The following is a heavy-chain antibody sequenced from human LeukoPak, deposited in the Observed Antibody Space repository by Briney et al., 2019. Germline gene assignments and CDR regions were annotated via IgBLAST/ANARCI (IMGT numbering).Heavy chain of an antibody. CDR1: GGSIGTYY. D-gene: IGHD1-26*01. CDR2: IYTSGST. J-gene: IGHJ4*02. CDR3: ARSPYLRTYGYGPWELPVSYFDY. Sequence: SETLSLTCSVSGGSIGTYYWSWIRQPPGKGLEWIGRIYTSGSTNYNPSLKSRVTISVDTSKNQFSLKLTSVTAADTAVYYCARSPYLRTYGYGPWELPVSYFDYWGQGTLVTVSS. V-gene: IGHV4-4*08.